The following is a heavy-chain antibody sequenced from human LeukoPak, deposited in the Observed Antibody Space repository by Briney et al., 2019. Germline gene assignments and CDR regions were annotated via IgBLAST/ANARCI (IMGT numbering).Heavy chain of an antibody. CDR1: GFTFSRYW. D-gene: IGHD6-13*01. CDR3: ARGLPGYSNTWNDH. CDR2: TNSDGSLP. Sequence: GGSLRLSCAASGFTFSRYWMHWVRQAPGKGLVWVSRTNSDGSLPSYADSVKGRLTISRDNAKNTLYLQMNSLGVEDTAIYYCARGLPGYSNTWNDHWGQGTLVTVSS. J-gene: IGHJ5*02. V-gene: IGHV3-74*01.